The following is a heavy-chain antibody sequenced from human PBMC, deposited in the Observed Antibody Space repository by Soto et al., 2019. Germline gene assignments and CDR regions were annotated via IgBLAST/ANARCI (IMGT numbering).Heavy chain of an antibody. CDR3: ARGGGLDY. CDR1: GYTFTSGD. D-gene: IGHD1-26*01. Sequence: QVQLVQSGAEVKKPGASVKVSCKASGYTFTSGDINWVRQASGQGLEWMGWMNPNSGKTGYPQKFQGRVTMTRNISINTAYLELSSLRSEDTAVYFCARGGGLDYWGQGSLVVVSS. CDR2: MNPNSGKT. V-gene: IGHV1-8*01. J-gene: IGHJ4*02.